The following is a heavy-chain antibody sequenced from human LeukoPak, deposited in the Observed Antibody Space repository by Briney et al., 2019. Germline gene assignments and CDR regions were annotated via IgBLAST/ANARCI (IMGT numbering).Heavy chain of an antibody. V-gene: IGHV3-21*01. Sequence: GGSLRLSCAASGFTFSSYSMNWVRQASGKGLEWVSSISSSSSYIYYADSVKGRFTISRDNAKNSLYLQMNSLRAEDTAVYYCARDLRSGSYSNWFDPWGQGTLVTVSS. J-gene: IGHJ5*02. CDR3: ARDLRSGSYSNWFDP. D-gene: IGHD3-10*02. CDR1: GFTFSSYS. CDR2: ISSSSSYI.